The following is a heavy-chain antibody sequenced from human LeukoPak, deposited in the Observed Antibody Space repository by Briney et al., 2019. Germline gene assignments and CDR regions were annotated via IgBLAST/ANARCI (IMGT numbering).Heavy chain of an antibody. J-gene: IGHJ4*02. Sequence: GGSLRLSCAASGFTVSSNYMSWVRQAPGKGLEWVANIKQDGSEKYYVDSVKGRFTISRDNAKNSLYLQMNSLRAEDTAVYYCAREGDYYDSSGLDYWGQGTLVTVSS. CDR1: GFTVSSNY. CDR3: AREGDYYDSSGLDY. D-gene: IGHD3-22*01. V-gene: IGHV3-7*01. CDR2: IKQDGSEK.